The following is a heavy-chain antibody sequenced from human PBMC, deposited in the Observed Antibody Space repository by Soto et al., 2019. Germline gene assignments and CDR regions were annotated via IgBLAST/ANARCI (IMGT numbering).Heavy chain of an antibody. J-gene: IGHJ4*02. CDR3: ARVSGYYDILTGYTQGPPDY. D-gene: IGHD3-9*01. Sequence: SETLSLTCTVSGGSVSGYYWSWIRQPPGKGLEWIGYIYYRGTTIYSPSLDRRVTLSVDTAKDQVSLKLTSVTPADTAVYYCARVSGYYDILTGYTQGPPDYWGQGTLVTVS. CDR2: IYYRGTT. CDR1: GGSVSGYY. V-gene: IGHV4-59*08.